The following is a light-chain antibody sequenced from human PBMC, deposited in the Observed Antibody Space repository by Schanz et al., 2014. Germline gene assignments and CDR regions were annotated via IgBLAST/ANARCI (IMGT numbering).Light chain of an antibody. CDR2: DVT. CDR1: SSDVGAYNY. Sequence: QSALTQPPSASGSPGQSVTISCTGTSSDVGAYNYVSWYQQHPGKAPKLIISDVTRRPSGVPDRFSGSKSGNTASLTVSGLQAEDEADYYCCLYTPMSVIFGGGTKLTVL. J-gene: IGLJ2*01. V-gene: IGLV2-8*01. CDR3: CLYTPMSVI.